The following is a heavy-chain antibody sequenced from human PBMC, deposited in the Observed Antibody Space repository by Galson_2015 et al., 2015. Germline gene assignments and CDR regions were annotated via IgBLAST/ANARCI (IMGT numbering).Heavy chain of an antibody. D-gene: IGHD3-16*01. CDR2: VRSKANSHTT. CDR1: GFTFSGSA. Sequence: ALRLACAASGFTFSGSAMHWVRQASGAGLEGVGRVRSKANSHTTAYAASVKGRFTISRDDSKNTAYLQMNSLKTEDTAVYYCTSPAGGDLRLGDGTDVWGQGTPVTVSS. CDR3: TSPAGGDLRLGDGTDV. J-gene: IGHJ6*02. V-gene: IGHV3-73*01.